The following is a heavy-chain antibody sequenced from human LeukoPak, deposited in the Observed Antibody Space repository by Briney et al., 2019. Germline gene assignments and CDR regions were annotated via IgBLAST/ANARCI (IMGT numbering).Heavy chain of an antibody. CDR1: GYSISSGYY. CDR3: ARSLFYESGDDYYFGTFDY. Sequence: SETLSLTCTVSGYSISSGYYWGWIRQPPGKGLEWIGSIYHSGSTYYNPSLKSRVTISVDTSKNQFSLKLSSVTAADTAVYYCARSLFYESGDDYYFGTFDYWGQGTLVTVSS. J-gene: IGHJ4*02. V-gene: IGHV4-38-2*02. D-gene: IGHD3-22*01. CDR2: IYHSGST.